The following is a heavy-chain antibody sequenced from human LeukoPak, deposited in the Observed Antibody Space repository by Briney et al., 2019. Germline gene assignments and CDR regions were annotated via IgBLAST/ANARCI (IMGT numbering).Heavy chain of an antibody. CDR1: GGTFSSYA. V-gene: IGHV1-69*05. CDR2: IIPIFGTA. CDR3: AREGEFAGRSAARHYWFDP. Sequence: SVKVSCKASGGTFSSYAISWVRQAPGQGLEWMGGIIPIFGTANYAQKFQGRVTITTDESTSTAYMELSSLRSEDTGVYYCAREGEFAGRSAARHYWFDPWGQGTLVTVSS. D-gene: IGHD6-6*01. J-gene: IGHJ5*02.